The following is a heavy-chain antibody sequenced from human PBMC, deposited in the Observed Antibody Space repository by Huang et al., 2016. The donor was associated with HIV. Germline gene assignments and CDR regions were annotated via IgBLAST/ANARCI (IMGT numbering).Heavy chain of an antibody. V-gene: IGHV3-23*01. D-gene: IGHD3-3*02. Sequence: EVQLLESGGGLVQPGGSLRLSCAASGFTFSSYAMSWVRQAPGKGLEGVAGISGSGGSTYYADSGKGRFTISRDNSKNTLYLQMNSLRAEDTAVYYCAKPPSISSKYFQHWGQGTLVTVSS. CDR2: ISGSGGST. CDR1: GFTFSSYA. CDR3: AKPPSISSKYFQH. J-gene: IGHJ1*01.